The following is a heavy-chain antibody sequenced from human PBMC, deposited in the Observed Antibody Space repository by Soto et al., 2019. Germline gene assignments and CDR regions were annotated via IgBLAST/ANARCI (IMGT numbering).Heavy chain of an antibody. Sequence: TGGSLRLSCAASGFTFSSYAMSWVRQAPGKGLEWVSAISGSGGSTYYADSVKGRFTISRDNSKNTLYLQMNSLRAEDTAVYYCAKGLIAAPGIAAAGTRSLFDYWGQGTLVTVSS. V-gene: IGHV3-23*01. CDR3: AKGLIAAPGIAAAGTRSLFDY. D-gene: IGHD6-13*01. J-gene: IGHJ4*02. CDR1: GFTFSSYA. CDR2: ISGSGGST.